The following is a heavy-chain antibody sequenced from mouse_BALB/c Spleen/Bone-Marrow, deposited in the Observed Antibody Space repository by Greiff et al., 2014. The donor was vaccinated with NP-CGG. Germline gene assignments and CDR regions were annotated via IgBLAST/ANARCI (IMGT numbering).Heavy chain of an antibody. CDR2: ISSGGSYT. V-gene: IGHV5-9-4*01. D-gene: IGHD2-4*01. CDR1: GFTFSSYA. Sequence: EVKLVESGGGLVKPGGSLKLSCAASGFTFSSYAMSWVRQSPEKRLEWVAEISSGGSYTYYPDTVTGRFTISRDNAKNTLYLEMSSLRSEDTAMYYCAREGRYDYDGYFDVWGAGTTVTVSS. J-gene: IGHJ1*01. CDR3: AREGRYDYDGYFDV.